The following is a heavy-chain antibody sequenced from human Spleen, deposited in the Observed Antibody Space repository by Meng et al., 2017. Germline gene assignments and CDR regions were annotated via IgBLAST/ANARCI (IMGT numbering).Heavy chain of an antibody. V-gene: IGHV3-9*01. Sequence: GGSLRLSCAASGFTFDDYAMHWVRQAPGKGLEWVSGINWQSGTIAYADSVKGRFTISRDNAKNSLYLQMHSLRAEDTALYYCAKDTSHLTTVTLDHWGQGTLVTVSS. J-gene: IGHJ4*02. CDR2: INWQSGTI. CDR3: AKDTSHLTTVTLDH. CDR1: GFTFDDYA. D-gene: IGHD4-17*01.